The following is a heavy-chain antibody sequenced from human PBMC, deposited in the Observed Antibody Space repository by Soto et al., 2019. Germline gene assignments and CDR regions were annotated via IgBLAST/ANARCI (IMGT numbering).Heavy chain of an antibody. CDR3: ARQLGLWFGEFHHWFDP. V-gene: IGHV4-59*01. CDR2: IYYSGST. D-gene: IGHD3-10*01. J-gene: IGHJ5*02. CDR1: GGSISSYY. Sequence: TLSLTCTVSGGSISSYYWSWIRQPPGKGLEWIGYIYYSGSTNYNPSLKSRVTISVDTSKNQFSLKLSSVTAADTAVYYCARQLGLWFGEFHHWFDPWGQGTLVTSPQ.